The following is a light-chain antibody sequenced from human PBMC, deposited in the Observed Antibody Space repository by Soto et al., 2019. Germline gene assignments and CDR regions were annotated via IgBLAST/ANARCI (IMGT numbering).Light chain of an antibody. CDR1: SSNVGAYNY. Sequence: QSVLTQPASVSGSPGQSITISCTGTSSNVGAYNYVSWYQQHPGKVPKLMIYHVSNRPSGVSNRFSGSKSGDTASLTISGLQAEEEAEYYCSSYTTSSTVLFGGGTKVTVL. CDR2: HVS. V-gene: IGLV2-14*03. J-gene: IGLJ2*01. CDR3: SSYTTSSTVL.